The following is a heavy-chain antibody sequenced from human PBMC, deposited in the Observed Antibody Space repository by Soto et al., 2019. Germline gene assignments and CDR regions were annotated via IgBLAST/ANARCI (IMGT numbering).Heavy chain of an antibody. CDR2: ISYDGSNK. J-gene: IGHJ6*02. D-gene: IGHD1-26*01. V-gene: IGHV3-30-3*01. Sequence: GGSLRLSCAASGFTFSSYAMHWVRQAPGKGLEWVAVISYDGSNKYYADSVKGRFTISRDNSKNTLYLQMNSLRAEDTAVYYCARDGERAGAPTYGMDVWGQGTTVTVS. CDR1: GFTFSSYA. CDR3: ARDGERAGAPTYGMDV.